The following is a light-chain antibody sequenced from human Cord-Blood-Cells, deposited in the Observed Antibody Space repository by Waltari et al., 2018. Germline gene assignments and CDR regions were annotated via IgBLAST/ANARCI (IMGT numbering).Light chain of an antibody. CDR1: NIGRKS. J-gene: IGLJ3*02. V-gene: IGLV3-21*04. CDR2: YDS. Sequence: SYVLTQPPSVSVAPGKTARITCGGNNIGRKSVPWYQQKPGRAPVLVIYYDSDRPSGIPERFSGSNSGNTATLTISRVEAGDEADYYCQVWDSSSDHPVFGGGTKLTVL. CDR3: QVWDSSSDHPV.